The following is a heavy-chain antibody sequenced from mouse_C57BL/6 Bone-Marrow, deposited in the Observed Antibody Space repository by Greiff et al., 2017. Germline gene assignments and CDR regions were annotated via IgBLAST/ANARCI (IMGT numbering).Heavy chain of an antibody. D-gene: IGHD2-4*01. V-gene: IGHV1-81*01. CDR1: GYTFTSYG. Sequence: VQLQQSGAELARPGASVKLSCKASGYTFTSYGISWVKQRTGQGLEWIGEIYPRSGHTYYNEKFKGKATLTADKSSSTAYMELRSLTSEDSAVYFCAREGLRHAWFAYWGQGTLVTVSA. CDR3: AREGLRHAWFAY. CDR2: IYPRSGHT. J-gene: IGHJ3*01.